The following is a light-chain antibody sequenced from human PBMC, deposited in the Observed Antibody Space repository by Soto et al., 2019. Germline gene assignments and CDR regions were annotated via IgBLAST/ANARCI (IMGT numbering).Light chain of an antibody. Sequence: DIQMTQSPSSLSASVGDRVTITCRASQSISSYLNWYQQKPGKAPNLLIYSASSLQSGVPSRFSGSGSGTDFTLTISSLHPEDTATYYCQQYDHPPYTFGQGTKLEIK. CDR1: QSISSY. CDR2: SAS. J-gene: IGKJ2*01. V-gene: IGKV1-39*01. CDR3: QQYDHPPYT.